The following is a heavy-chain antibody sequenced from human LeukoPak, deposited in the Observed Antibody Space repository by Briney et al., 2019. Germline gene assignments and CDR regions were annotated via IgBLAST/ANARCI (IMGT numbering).Heavy chain of an antibody. Sequence: PSETLSLTCAVSGGSISSSNWWSWVRQPPGKGLEWIGEIYHSGSTNYNPSLKSRVTISVDKSKNQFSLKLSSVTAADTAVYYCARIYCSGGSCYSNHFDYWGQGTLVTVSS. CDR2: IYHSGST. J-gene: IGHJ4*02. CDR1: GGSISSSNW. CDR3: ARIYCSGGSCYSNHFDY. D-gene: IGHD2-15*01. V-gene: IGHV4-4*02.